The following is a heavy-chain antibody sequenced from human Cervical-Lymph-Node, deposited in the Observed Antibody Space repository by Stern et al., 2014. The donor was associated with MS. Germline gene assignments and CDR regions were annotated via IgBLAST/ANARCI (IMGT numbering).Heavy chain of an antibody. D-gene: IGHD6-13*01. CDR1: GGHFSQFP. CDR2: VFPVFGTP. Sequence: VQLVESGAEVTKPGSSVRVSCKASGGHFSQFPSSWVRQAPGQGIEWMGGVFPVFGTPTYAQEFRGRFTITADVSTSTVYMELSSLRSDDTAVYYCALSSETSDRWYSLGYDLWGQGTLVTVSS. J-gene: IGHJ5*02. V-gene: IGHV1-69*01. CDR3: ALSSETSDRWYSLGYDL.